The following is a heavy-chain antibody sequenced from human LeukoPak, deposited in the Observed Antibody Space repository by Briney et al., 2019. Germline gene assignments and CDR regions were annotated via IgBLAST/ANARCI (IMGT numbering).Heavy chain of an antibody. D-gene: IGHD5-12*01. CDR3: AKPRLRGGYLFDY. CDR2: VSDDGSNK. V-gene: IGHV3-30*18. Sequence: LSLTCAVSGYSISSGYYWGWVRQAPGKGLEWMAVVSDDGSNKYYEDSVRGRFTISRDNSKNTLYLQMSSLRDEDTAVHYCAKPRLRGGYLFDYWGQGTLVTVSS. CDR1: GYSISSGY. J-gene: IGHJ4*02.